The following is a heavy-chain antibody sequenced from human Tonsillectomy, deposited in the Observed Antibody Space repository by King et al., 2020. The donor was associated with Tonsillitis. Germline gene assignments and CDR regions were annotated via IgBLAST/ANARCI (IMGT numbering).Heavy chain of an antibody. J-gene: IGHJ3*02. CDR1: GFTFSSDA. D-gene: IGHD3-16*01. Sequence: VQLVESGGGLVQPGGSLRLSCAASGFTFSSDAMSWVRQAPGKGLEGVSAIIGSGGSTYYADSVRGRVTIPRDNSKNTLYLEMNSLRAEDTAVYYRAKDSRRGPGAFDIWGQGTMVTVSS. CDR2: IIGSGGST. CDR3: AKDSRRGPGAFDI. V-gene: IGHV3-23*04.